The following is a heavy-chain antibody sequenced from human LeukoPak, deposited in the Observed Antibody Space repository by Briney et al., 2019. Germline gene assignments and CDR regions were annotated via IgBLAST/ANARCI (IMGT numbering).Heavy chain of an antibody. CDR3: ARGDGYNFFDY. Sequence: AGGSLRLSCAVSGFSVTNNYMSRVRQAPGKGLERVSVFYVGGATYYADSVKGRFTISRDNSENTLYLQMKSLRAEDTAVYYCARGDGYNFFDYWGQGTLVTVSS. CDR2: FYVGGAT. D-gene: IGHD5-24*01. J-gene: IGHJ4*02. V-gene: IGHV3-53*01. CDR1: GFSVTNNY.